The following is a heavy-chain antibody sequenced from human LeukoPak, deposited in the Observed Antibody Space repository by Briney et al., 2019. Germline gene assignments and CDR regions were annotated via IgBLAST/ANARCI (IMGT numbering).Heavy chain of an antibody. J-gene: IGHJ4*02. CDR3: AKEGAKDYGDPTLDY. CDR1: GFTFSSYG. CDR2: ISYDGSNK. Sequence: PGRSLRLSCAASGFTFSSYGMHWVRQAPGKGLEWVAVISYDGSNKYYADSVKGRFTISRDNSKNTLYLQMNSLRAEDTAVYYCAKEGAKDYGDPTLDYWGQGTLVTVSS. V-gene: IGHV3-30*18. D-gene: IGHD4-17*01.